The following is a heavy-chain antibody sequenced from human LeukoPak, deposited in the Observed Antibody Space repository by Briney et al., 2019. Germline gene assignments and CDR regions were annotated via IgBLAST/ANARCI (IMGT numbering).Heavy chain of an antibody. CDR2: IHPNSGDT. Sequence: ASVKVSCKASGYTFTDDYIHWVRQAPGQGLEWMGLIHPNSGDTYYAQKFRGRVTMTRDTSITTAYMELDRLTSDDTAVYYCARDYSGSYTHWAQGTLVTISS. D-gene: IGHD1-26*01. V-gene: IGHV1-2*06. J-gene: IGHJ4*02. CDR1: GYTFTDDY. CDR3: ARDYSGSYTH.